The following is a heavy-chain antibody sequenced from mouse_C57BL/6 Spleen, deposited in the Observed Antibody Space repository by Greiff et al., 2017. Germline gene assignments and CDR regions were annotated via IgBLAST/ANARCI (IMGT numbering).Heavy chain of an antibody. CDR3: ARWTITTVVFDY. CDR2: IYPGSGST. J-gene: IGHJ2*01. Sequence: QVQLQQPGAELVKPGASVKMSCKASGYTFTSYWITWVKQRPGQGLEWIGDIYPGSGSTNYNEKFKGKATLTVDTSSSTAYMQLSSLTSEDSAVYYCARWTITTVVFDYWGQGTTLTVSS. V-gene: IGHV1-55*01. D-gene: IGHD1-1*01. CDR1: GYTFTSYW.